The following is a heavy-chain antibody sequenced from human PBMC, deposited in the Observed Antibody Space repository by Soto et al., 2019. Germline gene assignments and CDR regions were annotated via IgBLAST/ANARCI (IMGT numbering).Heavy chain of an antibody. D-gene: IGHD6-13*01. CDR3: ARRERAAGTDWWFDP. Sequence: QLQLQESGPGLVKPSETLSLTCTVSGGSISSSSFHWGWIRQPPGKGREWIGSIYYSGSTYYSPSLKSRVTITVDTSKNQYSLKLSSVTAADTAVYYCARRERAAGTDWWFDPWGQGTLVTVSS. CDR2: IYYSGST. CDR1: GGSISSSSFH. J-gene: IGHJ5*02. V-gene: IGHV4-39*01.